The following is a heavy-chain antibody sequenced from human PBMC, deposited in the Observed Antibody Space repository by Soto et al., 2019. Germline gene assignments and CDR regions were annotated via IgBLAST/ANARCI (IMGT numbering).Heavy chain of an antibody. CDR1: GYTFTVYY. CDR2: INPKSGGT. CDR3: ARDLAKGGGSAGFDY. D-gene: IGHD1-26*01. V-gene: IGHV1-2*02. Sequence: ASVKVSCKASGYTFTVYYMHWVRQAPGQGLEWMGWINPKSGGTMYPQKFQGRVTMTWDTSISTAYMALTRLRSDDTAVYYCARDLAKGGGSAGFDYWGQGTPVTVSS. J-gene: IGHJ4*02.